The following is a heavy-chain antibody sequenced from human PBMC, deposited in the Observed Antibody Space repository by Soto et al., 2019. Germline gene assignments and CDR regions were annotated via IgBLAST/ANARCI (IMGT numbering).Heavy chain of an antibody. J-gene: IGHJ5*02. V-gene: IGHV4-4*02. Sequence: QVQLQESGPGLVAPSGTLSVTCAVYGVSISSSPWWTWLRQAPGKGLEWIGETYPSRGTTSNPSLQNRVTISVDNTKNHLSLTLTSVTAADTAVYYCARCLHCSNGGRFDPWGQGALVTVSS. CDR3: ARCLHCSNGGRFDP. CDR2: TYPSRGT. D-gene: IGHD2-8*01. CDR1: GVSISSSPW.